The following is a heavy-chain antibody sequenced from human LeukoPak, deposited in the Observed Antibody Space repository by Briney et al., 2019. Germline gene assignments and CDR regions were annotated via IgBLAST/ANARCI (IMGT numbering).Heavy chain of an antibody. V-gene: IGHV3-21*01. CDR3: ARDLPYGDYVLHYGMDV. CDR2: ISSSSSYI. D-gene: IGHD4-17*01. J-gene: IGHJ6*02. Sequence: GGSLRLSCAASGFTFSSYSMNWVCQAPGKGLEWVSSISSSSSYIYYADSVKGRFTISRDNAKNSLYLQMNSLRAEDTAVYYCARDLPYGDYVLHYGMDVWGQGTTVTVSS. CDR1: GFTFSSYS.